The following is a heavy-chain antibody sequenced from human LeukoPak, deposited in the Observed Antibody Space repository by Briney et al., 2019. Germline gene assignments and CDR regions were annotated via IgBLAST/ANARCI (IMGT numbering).Heavy chain of an antibody. CDR1: GFTFSSYE. CDR3: ARDIEGYSRSWGLFDY. CDR2: FSSSGSTI. D-gene: IGHD6-13*01. Sequence: GSLRLSCAASGFTFSSYEMNWVRQAPGKGLEWVSYFSSSGSTIYYADSVKGRFTISRDNAKNSLYLQTNSLRAEDTGVYYCARDIEGYSRSWGLFDYWGQGTLVTVSS. J-gene: IGHJ4*02. V-gene: IGHV3-48*03.